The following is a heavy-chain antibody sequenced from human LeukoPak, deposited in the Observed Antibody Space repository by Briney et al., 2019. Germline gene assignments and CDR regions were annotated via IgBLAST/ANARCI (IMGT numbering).Heavy chain of an antibody. CDR3: ARGLGYCSSTSCYANWFDP. J-gene: IGHJ5*02. CDR1: GGTFSSYA. Sequence: GASVKVSCKASGGTFSSYAISWVRQAPGQGLEWMGGIIPIFGTANYAQKFQGRVTITADESTSTAYMELSSLRSEDTAVYYCARGLGYCSSTSCYANWFDPWGQGTLVTVSS. V-gene: IGHV1-69*13. CDR2: IIPIFGTA. D-gene: IGHD2-2*01.